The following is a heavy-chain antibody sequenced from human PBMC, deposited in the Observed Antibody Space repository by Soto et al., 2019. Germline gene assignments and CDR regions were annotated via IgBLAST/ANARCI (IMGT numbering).Heavy chain of an antibody. D-gene: IGHD3-3*01. CDR1: GGSISSYY. CDR3: ARDSYDFWSGYWY. Sequence: SETLSLTCTVSGGSISSYYWSWIRQPPGKGLEWIGYIYYSGSTYYNPSLKSRVTISVDTSKNQFSLKLSSVTAADTAVYYCARDSYDFWSGYWYWGQGTLVTVSS. CDR2: IYYSGST. V-gene: IGHV4-59*12. J-gene: IGHJ4*02.